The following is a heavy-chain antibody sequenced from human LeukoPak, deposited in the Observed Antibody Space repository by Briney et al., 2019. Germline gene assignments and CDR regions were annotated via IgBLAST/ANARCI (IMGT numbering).Heavy chain of an antibody. D-gene: IGHD3-22*01. CDR3: AAYSSGSPTPDF. CDR2: IYSSGST. J-gene: IGHJ4*02. V-gene: IGHV3-66*01. CDR1: GFTVSGNY. Sequence: GGSLRLSCAASGFTVSGNYMGWVRQAPGKGLEWVSVIYSSGSTYYADSVKGRFTISRDNSKNTLYLQMNSLRAEDTAVYYCAAYSSGSPTPDFWGQGALVTVSS.